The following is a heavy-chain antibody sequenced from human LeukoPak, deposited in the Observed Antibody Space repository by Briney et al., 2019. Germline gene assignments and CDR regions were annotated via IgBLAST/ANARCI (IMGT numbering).Heavy chain of an antibody. V-gene: IGHV3-7*01. CDR1: GFTFSSYW. D-gene: IGHD3-3*01. Sequence: PGGSLRLSCAASGFTFSSYWMSWVRQAPGKGLEWVANIKQDGSEKYYVDSVKGRFTISRDNAKNSLYLQMNSLRAEDTAVYYCARDQVRFLEWTNYWYFDLWGRGTLVTVSS. J-gene: IGHJ2*01. CDR2: IKQDGSEK. CDR3: ARDQVRFLEWTNYWYFDL.